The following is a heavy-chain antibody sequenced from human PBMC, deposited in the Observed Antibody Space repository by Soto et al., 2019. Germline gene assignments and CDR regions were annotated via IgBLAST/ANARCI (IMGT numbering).Heavy chain of an antibody. J-gene: IGHJ4*02. CDR1: GGSVTNSSYY. CDR3: VSQRTTVPTQAYFDY. V-gene: IGHV4-39*01. CDR2: VYYRGRS. D-gene: IGHD4-17*01. Sequence: SETLSLTCTVSGGSVTNSSYYWGWIRQSPGKGLEWIGSVYYRGRSYSKSPVKSRVTISVDTSKNRFSLSLNSVTASDTAVYFCVSQRTTVPTQAYFDYWGPGALVTV.